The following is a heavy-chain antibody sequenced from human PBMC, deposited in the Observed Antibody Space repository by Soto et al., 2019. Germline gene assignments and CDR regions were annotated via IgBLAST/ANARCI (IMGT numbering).Heavy chain of an antibody. D-gene: IGHD6-13*01. CDR1: GFTFSSHA. CDR3: ARDQTGITTAGGGRIDR. J-gene: IGHJ5*02. Sequence: QVQLVESRGGVVQPGRTLRPTCAAAGFTFSSHAMHWVRQAPGKGLECVANVSFDGSNKYYADSVKGRFTISRDNSKNKLYLQMSGLTPEDTAFYYCARDQTGITTAGGGRIDRWGQGTLVTVSS. V-gene: IGHV3-30-3*01. CDR2: VSFDGSNK.